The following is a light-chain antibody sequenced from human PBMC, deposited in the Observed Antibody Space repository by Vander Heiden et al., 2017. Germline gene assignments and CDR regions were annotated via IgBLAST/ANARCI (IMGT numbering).Light chain of an antibody. CDR2: AAS. V-gene: IGKV1-33*01. Sequence: IQMTHSPSSRSASVGDRVTITCQASQNMSNQFKWYQQKPGKAPMLLFYAASTLETVVPSRFSGSGSGTDFSFTISSLQPEDFVTYYCQQYDNLPRTFGQGTKVEIK. CDR3: QQYDNLPRT. CDR1: QNMSNQ. J-gene: IGKJ2*01.